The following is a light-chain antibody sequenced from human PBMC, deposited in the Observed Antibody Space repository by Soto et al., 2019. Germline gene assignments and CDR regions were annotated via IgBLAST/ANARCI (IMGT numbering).Light chain of an antibody. J-gene: IGLJ1*01. CDR3: SSYAGSNNYV. CDR2: EVS. CDR1: SSDIGGYNY. V-gene: IGLV2-8*01. Sequence: QSVLTQPPSASGSPGQSVTISCTGTSSDIGGYNYVSWYQQHPGKAPKLMIHEVSKRPSGVPDRFSGSKSGNTASLTVPGLQAEDEADYYCSSYAGSNNYVFGSGTKLTVL.